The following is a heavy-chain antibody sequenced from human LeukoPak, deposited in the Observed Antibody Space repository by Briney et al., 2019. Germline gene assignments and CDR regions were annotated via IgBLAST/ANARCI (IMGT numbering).Heavy chain of an antibody. CDR3: ARDPYAVFVRYLDWQKAWFDP. Sequence: EASVKVSCKASGYTFTSYYMHWVRQAPGQGLEWMGIINPSGGSTSYAQKFQGRVTMTRDTSTSTVYMELSSLRSEDTAVYYCARDPYAVFVRYLDWQKAWFDPWGQGTLVTVSS. V-gene: IGHV1-46*01. CDR2: INPSGGST. CDR1: GYTFTSYY. J-gene: IGHJ5*02. D-gene: IGHD3-9*01.